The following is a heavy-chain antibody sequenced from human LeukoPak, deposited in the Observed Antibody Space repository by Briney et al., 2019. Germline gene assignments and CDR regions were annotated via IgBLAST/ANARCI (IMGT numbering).Heavy chain of an antibody. Sequence: GESLKISCKGSGYSFTTYWIAWVRQMPGKGLEWMGIIYPGDSDTTYSPSFQGQVTISADKSISTAYLQWSSLKASDTAIYYCARHETGPYFDYWGQGTLVTVSS. CDR1: GYSFTTYW. CDR2: IYPGDSDT. J-gene: IGHJ4*02. V-gene: IGHV5-51*01. CDR3: ARHETGPYFDY. D-gene: IGHD1-1*01.